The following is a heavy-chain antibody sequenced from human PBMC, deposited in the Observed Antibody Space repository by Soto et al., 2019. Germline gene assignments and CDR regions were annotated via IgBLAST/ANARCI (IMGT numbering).Heavy chain of an antibody. CDR3: ARNIEVAGYRNQWFDP. D-gene: IGHD6-19*01. V-gene: IGHV1-18*04. CDR1: GYTFTSYG. J-gene: IGHJ5*02. CDR2: ISAYNGNT. Sequence: ASVKVSCKASGYTFTSYGISWVRQAPGQGLEWMGWISAYNGNTNYAQKLQGRVTMTTDTSTSTAYMELRSLRSDDTAVYYCARNIEVAGYRNQWFDPWGQGTLVTVSS.